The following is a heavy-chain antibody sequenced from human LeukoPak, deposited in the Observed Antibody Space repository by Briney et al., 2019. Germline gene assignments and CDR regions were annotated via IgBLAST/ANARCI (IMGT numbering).Heavy chain of an antibody. CDR3: AREKDYDYVWGSYRPDAFDI. D-gene: IGHD3-16*02. J-gene: IGHJ3*02. CDR1: GYTFTSYG. V-gene: IGHV1-18*01. CDR2: ISAYNGNT. Sequence: ASVKVSCKASGYTFTSYGISWVRQAPGQGLEWMGWISAYNGNTNYAQKFQGRVTMTRDTSISTAYMELSRLRSDDTAVYYCAREKDYDYVWGSYRPDAFDIWGQGTMVTVSS.